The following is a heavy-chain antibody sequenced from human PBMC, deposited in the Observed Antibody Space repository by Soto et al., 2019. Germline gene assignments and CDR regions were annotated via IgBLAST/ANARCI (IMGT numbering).Heavy chain of an antibody. Sequence: GSLRVSCAASVFTFYNYEMNWVRQAPGKGLEWISYITSTGSTTYYADSVKGRFTISRDNAKNSLYLQMNSLRAGDTAVYYCARGNSPINISWGQGTLVTVSS. CDR2: ITSTGSTT. J-gene: IGHJ4*02. CDR3: ARGNSPINIS. D-gene: IGHD5-12*01. CDR1: VFTFYNYE. V-gene: IGHV3-48*03.